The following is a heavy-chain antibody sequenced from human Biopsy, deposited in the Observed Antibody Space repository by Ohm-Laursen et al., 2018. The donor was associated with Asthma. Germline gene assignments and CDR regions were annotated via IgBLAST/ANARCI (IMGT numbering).Heavy chain of an antibody. V-gene: IGHV4-34*01. J-gene: IGHJ5*02. CDR3: ARAAITGIRGWFDP. CDR2: IDQSGYT. CDR1: GGYLTGHY. D-gene: IGHD1-20*01. Sequence: SETLSLTCPVYGGYLTGHYWNWIRRPPGKGLEWIGEIDQSGYTNCNPSLKSRVTISADTSKNQFHLNLSSVTAADTAVYFCARAAITGIRGWFDPWGQGTQVTVSS.